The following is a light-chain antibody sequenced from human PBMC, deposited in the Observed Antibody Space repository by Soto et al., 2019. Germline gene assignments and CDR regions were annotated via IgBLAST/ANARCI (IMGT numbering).Light chain of an antibody. J-gene: IGKJ4*01. CDR1: QSISSH. CDR2: AAS. V-gene: IGKV1-39*01. CDR3: QQSYGTPRT. Sequence: DIQMTQSPSSLSASVGDRVTITCRASQSISSHLNWFQQKPGKAPKLLIYAASSLQSGVPSRFSGSGSGTDFSLTNSSLQPEDFATYYCQQSYGTPRTFGGGTKVEIK.